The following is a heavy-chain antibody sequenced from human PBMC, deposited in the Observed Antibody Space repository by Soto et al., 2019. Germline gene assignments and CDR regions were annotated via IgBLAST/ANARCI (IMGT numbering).Heavy chain of an antibody. V-gene: IGHV2-5*02. J-gene: IGHJ4*02. D-gene: IGHD1-26*01. CDR1: GFSLTTNGVG. Sequence: QITLKESGPALVKPTQTLTLTCTFSGFSLTTNGVGVGWIRQPPGKALEWLAMIYWDDDKRYSPSLENRLTIPKDTSKNQVVLTMPNMDPVDTATYYCALRAPPIVGVTLFHSWGQGTLVTVSS. CDR3: ALRAPPIVGVTLFHS. CDR2: IYWDDDK.